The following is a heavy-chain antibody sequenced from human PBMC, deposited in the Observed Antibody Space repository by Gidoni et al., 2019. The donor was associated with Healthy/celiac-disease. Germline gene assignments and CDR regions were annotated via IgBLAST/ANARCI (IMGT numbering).Heavy chain of an antibody. CDR2: INPSGGST. J-gene: IGHJ3*02. CDR1: GYTFTSYY. D-gene: IGHD3-22*01. Sequence: QVQLVQSGAEVKKPGASVKVSCKASGYTFTSYYMHWVRQAPGQGLEWMGIINPSGGSTSYAQKFQGRVTMTRDTSTSTVYMELSSLRSEDTAVYYCARVVSSDSSGSNRGDAFDIWGQGTMVTVSS. CDR3: ARVVSSDSSGSNRGDAFDI. V-gene: IGHV1-46*01.